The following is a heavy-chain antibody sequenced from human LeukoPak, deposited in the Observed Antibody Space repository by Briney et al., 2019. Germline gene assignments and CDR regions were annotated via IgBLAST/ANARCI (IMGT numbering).Heavy chain of an antibody. Sequence: PGGSLRLSCAASGFTFSRNWMYWVRQPPGKGLVWVSRINIDGSSTSYADSVKGRFTISRDNAKNTLYLQMNSLRAEDTAVYYCASGSGSYFPGYWGQGTLVTVSS. D-gene: IGHD3-10*01. V-gene: IGHV3-74*01. CDR1: GFTFSRNW. CDR2: INIDGSST. J-gene: IGHJ4*02. CDR3: ASGSGSYFPGY.